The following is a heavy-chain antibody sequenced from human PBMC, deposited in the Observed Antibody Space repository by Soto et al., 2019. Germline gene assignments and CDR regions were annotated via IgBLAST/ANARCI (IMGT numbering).Heavy chain of an antibody. J-gene: IGHJ1*01. V-gene: IGHV4-59*01. CDR1: GGSISSYY. CDR3: ATHGYDSSGYSPSPEYFQH. CDR2: IYYSGST. Sequence: SETLSLTCTVSGGSISSYYWSWIRQPPGKGLEWIGYIYYSGSTNYNPSLKSRVTISVDTSKNQFSLKLSSVTAADTAVYYCATHGYDSSGYSPSPEYFQHWGQGTLVTVSS. D-gene: IGHD3-22*01.